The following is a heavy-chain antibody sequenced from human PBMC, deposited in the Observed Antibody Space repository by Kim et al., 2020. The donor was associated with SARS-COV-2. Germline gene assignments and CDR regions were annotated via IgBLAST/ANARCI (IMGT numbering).Heavy chain of an antibody. V-gene: IGHV4-34*01. D-gene: IGHD2-15*01. CDR1: GGSFSGYY. CDR3: ARGVGNDCSGGSCYSGGWFDP. CDR2: INHSGST. J-gene: IGHJ5*02. Sequence: SETLSLTCAVYGGSFSGYYWSWIRQPPGKGLEWIGEINHSGSTNYNPSLMSRVTISVDTSKNQFSLKLSSVTAADTAVYYCARGVGNDCSGGSCYSGGWFDPWGQGTLVTVSS.